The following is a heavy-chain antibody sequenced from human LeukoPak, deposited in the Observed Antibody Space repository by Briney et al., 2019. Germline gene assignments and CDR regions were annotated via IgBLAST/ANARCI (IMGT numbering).Heavy chain of an antibody. Sequence: GGSLCLSCAASGQTITRDCMWGCRQAPGKGLEWVANIKQDGSRFFYVDSVKGRFTISRDNAKNSLYLQMNSRRAEDTAVYYCAGYRGGCRKTSGIGGDWGEGALVTVSS. CDR1: GQTITRDC. CDR2: IKQDGSRF. J-gene: IGHJ4*02. D-gene: IGHD5-12*01. CDR3: AGYRGGCRKTSGIGGD. V-gene: IGHV3-7*03.